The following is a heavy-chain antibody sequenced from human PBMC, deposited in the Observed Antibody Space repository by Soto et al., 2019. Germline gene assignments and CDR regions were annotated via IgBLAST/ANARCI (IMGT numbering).Heavy chain of an antibody. CDR2: INPSGGST. J-gene: IGHJ4*02. CDR1: GDSFASNY. Sequence: GTSAEVCCEACGDSFASNYMRWVRQAPGQGLEWMGIINPSGGSTSYAQKFQGRVTMTRDTSTSTVYMELSSLRSEDTAVYYCANSGDLGFDYWGQGTLVTVSS. V-gene: IGHV1-46*03. CDR3: ANSGDLGFDY. D-gene: IGHD3-10*01.